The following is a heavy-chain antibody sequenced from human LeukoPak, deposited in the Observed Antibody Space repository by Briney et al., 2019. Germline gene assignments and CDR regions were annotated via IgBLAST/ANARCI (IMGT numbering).Heavy chain of an antibody. D-gene: IGHD3-22*01. Sequence: SETLSPTCTVSGGSISSSSYYWGWIRQPPGKGLEWIGSIYYSGSTYYNPSLKSRVTISVDTSKNQFSLKLSSVTAADAAVYYCDGGDSSGHSFDPVFDYWGQGTLVTVSS. J-gene: IGHJ4*02. CDR2: IYYSGST. V-gene: IGHV4-39*01. CDR3: DGGDSSGHSFDPVFDY. CDR1: GGSISSSSYY.